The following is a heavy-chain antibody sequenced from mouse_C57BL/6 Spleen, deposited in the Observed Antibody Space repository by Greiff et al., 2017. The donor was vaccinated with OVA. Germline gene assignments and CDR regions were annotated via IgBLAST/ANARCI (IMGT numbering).Heavy chain of an antibody. CDR1: GYSFTGYY. CDR3: ARKKYDGYYPRHWYFDV. V-gene: IGHV1-42*01. CDR2: INPSTGGT. Sequence: VQLQQSGPELVKPGASVKISCKASGYSFTGYYMNWVKQSPEKSLEWIGEINPSTGGTTYNQKFKAKATLTVDKSSSTAYMQLKSLTSEDSAVYYCARKKYDGYYPRHWYFDVWGTGTTVTVS. J-gene: IGHJ1*03. D-gene: IGHD2-3*01.